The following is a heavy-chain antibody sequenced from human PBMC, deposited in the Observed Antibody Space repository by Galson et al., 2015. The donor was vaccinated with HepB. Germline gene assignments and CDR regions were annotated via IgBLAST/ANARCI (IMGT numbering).Heavy chain of an antibody. V-gene: IGHV3-7*03. J-gene: IGHJ6*02. Sequence: SLRLSCAASEFTFSSYWMNWVRQAPGKGLEWVANINPDGSEKYYVASLKGRFTISRDNAKNSLYLQMDSLRAQDTAVYYCASRISLVRGSITKPGYYYGMDVGGQGTTVTVAS. CDR2: INPDGSEK. CDR3: ASRISLVRGSITKPGYYYGMDV. CDR1: EFTFSSYW. D-gene: IGHD3-10*01.